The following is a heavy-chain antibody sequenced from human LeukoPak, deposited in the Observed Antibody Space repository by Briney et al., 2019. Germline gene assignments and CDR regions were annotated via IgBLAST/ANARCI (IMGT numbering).Heavy chain of an antibody. CDR1: GGTFSSYA. CDR2: IIPILGIA. CDR3: ARVGGDGSSWYL. J-gene: IGHJ5*02. D-gene: IGHD6-13*01. Sequence: GASVKVSCKASGGTFSSYAISWVRQAPGQGLEWMGRIIPILGIANYAQKFQGRVTITADKSTSTAYMELSSLRSEDTAVYYCARVGGDGSSWYLWGQGTLVTVSS. V-gene: IGHV1-69*04.